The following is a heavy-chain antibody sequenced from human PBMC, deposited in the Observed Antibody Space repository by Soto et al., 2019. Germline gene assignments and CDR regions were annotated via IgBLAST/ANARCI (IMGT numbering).Heavy chain of an antibody. V-gene: IGHV3-33*01. CDR3: ARDLGLSGYSGYDFGNYYYYMDV. D-gene: IGHD5-12*01. Sequence: GGSLRLSCAASGFTFSSYGMHWVRQAPGKGLEWVAVIWYDGSNKYYADSVKGRFTISRDNSKNTLYLQMNSLRAEDTAVYYCARDLGLSGYSGYDFGNYYYYMDVWGKGTTVTVSS. CDR1: GFTFSSYG. CDR2: IWYDGSNK. J-gene: IGHJ6*03.